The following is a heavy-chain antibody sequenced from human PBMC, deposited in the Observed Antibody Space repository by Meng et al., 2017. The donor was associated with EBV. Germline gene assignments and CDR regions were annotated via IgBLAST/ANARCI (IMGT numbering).Heavy chain of an antibody. CDR1: EFTFTSAW. CDR2: IRSQVDGRTA. CDR3: TTDEGGSRF. D-gene: IGHD1-26*01. Sequence: VKVVVLGGGLGKPGESLNISCAASEFTFTSAWMNWVRQAPGKGLEWVGRIRSQVDGRTADYSAPVKGRFTISRDDSKHTLYLQMNSLKIEDSAVYYCTTDEGGSRFWGQGTLVTVSS. J-gene: IGHJ4*02. V-gene: IGHV3-15*01.